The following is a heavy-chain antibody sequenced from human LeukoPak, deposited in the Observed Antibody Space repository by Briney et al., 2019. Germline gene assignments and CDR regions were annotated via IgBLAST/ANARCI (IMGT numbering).Heavy chain of an antibody. D-gene: IGHD3-22*01. J-gene: IGHJ3*02. CDR1: GGSISSYY. CDR3: ARDRDTMIGDAFDI. V-gene: IGHV4-59*01. Sequence: TASETLSLTCTVSGGSISSYYWSWIRRPPGKGLEWIGYIYYSGSTNYNPSLKSRVTISVDTSKNQFSLKLSSVTAADTAVYYCARDRDTMIGDAFDIWGQGTMVTVSS. CDR2: IYYSGST.